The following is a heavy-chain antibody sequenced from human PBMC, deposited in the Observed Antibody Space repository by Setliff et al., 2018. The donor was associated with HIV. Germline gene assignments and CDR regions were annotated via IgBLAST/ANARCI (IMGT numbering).Heavy chain of an antibody. CDR1: GGSISSHY. CDR3: ARCYYNFWSGYPLDYMDV. V-gene: IGHV4-4*08. Sequence: PSETLSLTCTVSGGSISSHYWSWIRQPPGKGLEWIGHIYTSGSTNYNPSLKSRVTVSVGTSKNQFSLKLSSVTAADTAVYYCARCYYNFWSGYPLDYMDVWGKGTTVTVSS. CDR2: IYTSGST. D-gene: IGHD3-3*01. J-gene: IGHJ6*03.